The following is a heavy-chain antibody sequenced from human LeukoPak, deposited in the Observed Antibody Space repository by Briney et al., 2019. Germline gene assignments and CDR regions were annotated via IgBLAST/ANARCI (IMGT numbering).Heavy chain of an antibody. Sequence: SETLSLTYTVSGGSLTNPSEYQWRWIRQPPGKGLEWIGYIYYSGSTNYNPSLKSRVTISVDTSKNQFSLKLSSVTAADTAVYYCARALQTYDFWSGYYDYFDYWGQRTLVTVSS. CDR2: IYYSGST. J-gene: IGHJ4*02. CDR1: GGSLTNPSEY. D-gene: IGHD3-3*01. V-gene: IGHV4-61*08. CDR3: ARALQTYDFWSGYYDYFDY.